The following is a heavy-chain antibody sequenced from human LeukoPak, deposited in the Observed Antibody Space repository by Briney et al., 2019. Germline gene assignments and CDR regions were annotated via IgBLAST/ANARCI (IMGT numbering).Heavy chain of an antibody. D-gene: IGHD5-18*01. CDR3: ARVDTAMVSPDY. V-gene: IGHV1-8*01. J-gene: IGHJ4*02. CDR1: GYTFTSYD. CDR2: MNPNSGNI. Sequence: ASVKVSCKASGYTFTSYDINWVRQATGQGLEWMGWMNPNSGNIGYAQKFQGRVTMTRNTSISTAYMELSSLRSEDTAVYYCARVDTAMVSPDYWGQGTLVTVSS.